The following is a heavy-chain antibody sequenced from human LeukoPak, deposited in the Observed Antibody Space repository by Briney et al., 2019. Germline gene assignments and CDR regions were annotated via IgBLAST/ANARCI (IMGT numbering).Heavy chain of an antibody. J-gene: IGHJ3*02. CDR1: GFTFSSYS. CDR3: ARELLTGYDAFDI. Sequence: GGSLRLSCAASGFTFSSYSMNWVRQAPGKGLEWVSSISSSSSYIYYADSVKGRFTISRDNAKNSLYLQMNSLRAEDTAVYYCARELLTGYDAFDIWGQGTMVTVSS. CDR2: ISSSSSYI. D-gene: IGHD3-9*01. V-gene: IGHV3-21*01.